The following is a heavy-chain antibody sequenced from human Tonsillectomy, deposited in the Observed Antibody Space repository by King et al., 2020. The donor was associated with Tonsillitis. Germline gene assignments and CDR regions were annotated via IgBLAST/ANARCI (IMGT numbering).Heavy chain of an antibody. D-gene: IGHD3-3*01. Sequence: VQLQQWGARLLKPSETLSLTCAVYGGSFSGYYWTWIRQPPGKGLEWMGEINHSGSTNYNPSLKSRVTISVDTSKNQFSLTLGSVNAADTAVYYCARGGGSIFGVIVADSYYYYMDVWGKGTTVTVSS. CDR3: ARGGGSIFGVIVADSYYYYMDV. CDR2: INHSGST. V-gene: IGHV4-34*01. J-gene: IGHJ6*03. CDR1: GGSFSGYY.